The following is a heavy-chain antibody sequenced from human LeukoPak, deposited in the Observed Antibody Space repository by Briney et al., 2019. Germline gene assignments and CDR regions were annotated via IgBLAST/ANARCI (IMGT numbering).Heavy chain of an antibody. CDR2: IYTSGST. Sequence: SETLSLTCIVSGGSISSYYWSWIRQPAGKGLEWIGRIYTSGSTNYNPSLKSRVTMSVDTSKNQFSLKLSSVTAADTAVYYCARDEMATIEGYYYYYYYMDVWGKGTTVTISS. J-gene: IGHJ6*03. CDR1: GGSISSYY. V-gene: IGHV4-4*07. D-gene: IGHD5-24*01. CDR3: ARDEMATIEGYYYYYYYMDV.